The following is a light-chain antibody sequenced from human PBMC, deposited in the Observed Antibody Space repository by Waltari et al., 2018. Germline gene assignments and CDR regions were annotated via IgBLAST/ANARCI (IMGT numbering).Light chain of an antibody. J-gene: IGKJ5*01. V-gene: IGKV3-20*01. Sequence: EIVLTPSTGTLSLSPGERATVSCSASQGVSSSYVAVYQQKPGQAPRLLIQGASSRATGIPDRFSGSGSGTDFTLTISRLEPEDLAVYYCQQYGSSPPITFGQGTRLEIK. CDR3: QQYGSSPPIT. CDR2: GAS. CDR1: QGVSSSY.